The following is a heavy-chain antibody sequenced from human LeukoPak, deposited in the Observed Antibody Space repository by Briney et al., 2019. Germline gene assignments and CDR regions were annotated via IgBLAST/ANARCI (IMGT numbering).Heavy chain of an antibody. CDR3: ASPSVPAAMDYYYYMDV. J-gene: IGHJ6*03. V-gene: IGHV4-30-2*01. Sequence: QTSETLSLTCTVSGGSISSGGYYWSWIRQPPGKGLEWIGYIYHSGSTYYNPSLKSRVTISVDRSKNQFSLKLSSVTAADTAVYYCASPSVPAAMDYYYYMDVWGKGTTVTVSS. CDR2: IYHSGST. D-gene: IGHD2-2*01. CDR1: GGSISSGGYY.